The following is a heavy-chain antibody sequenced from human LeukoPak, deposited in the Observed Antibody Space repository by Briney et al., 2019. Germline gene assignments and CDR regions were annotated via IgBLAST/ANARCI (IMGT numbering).Heavy chain of an antibody. CDR3: ARDQSPFRFLVWLSFFYYYYMDV. CDR2: INTNTGNP. CDR1: GYTFTSYA. Sequence: ASVKVSCKASGYTFTSYAMNWVRQAPGQGLEWMGWINTNTGNPTYAQGFTGRFVFSLDTSVSTAYLQISSLKAEDTAVYYCARDQSPFRFLVWLSFFYYYYMDVWGKGTTVTVSS. D-gene: IGHD3-3*01. J-gene: IGHJ6*03. V-gene: IGHV7-4-1*02.